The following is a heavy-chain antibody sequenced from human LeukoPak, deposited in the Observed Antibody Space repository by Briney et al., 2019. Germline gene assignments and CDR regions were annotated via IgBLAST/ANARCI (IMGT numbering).Heavy chain of an antibody. D-gene: IGHD1-26*01. CDR3: ASVSGSSPLSYFDY. CDR1: GYTFTCYY. V-gene: IGHV1-2*02. J-gene: IGHJ4*02. CDR2: INPNSGGT. Sequence: ASVKVSCKASGYTFTCYYMHWVRQAPGQGLEWMGWINPNSGGTNYAQKFQGRVTMTRDTSISTAYMELSRLRSDDTAVYYCASVSGSSPLSYFDYWGQGTLVTVSS.